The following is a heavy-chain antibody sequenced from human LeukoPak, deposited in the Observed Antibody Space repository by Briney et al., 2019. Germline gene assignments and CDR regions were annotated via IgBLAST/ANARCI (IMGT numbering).Heavy chain of an antibody. Sequence: GGSLRLSCAASGFTFRSYWMHWVRQAPGKGLVWVSRINSEGSTTSYADSVKGRFTISRDNAKNTLYLQMNSLRAEDTAVYYCASGFAAFCGGDCPPLDSWGQGTLVTVSS. V-gene: IGHV3-74*01. D-gene: IGHD2-21*02. CDR1: GFTFRSYW. J-gene: IGHJ4*02. CDR3: ASGFAAFCGGDCPPLDS. CDR2: INSEGSTT.